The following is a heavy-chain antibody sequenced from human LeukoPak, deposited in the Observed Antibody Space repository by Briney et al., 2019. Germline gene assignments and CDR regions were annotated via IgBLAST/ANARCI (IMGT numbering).Heavy chain of an antibody. CDR2: IIPILGIA. D-gene: IGHD3-3*01. Sequence: GASVKVSCKASGGTFSSYTISWVRQAPGQGLEWMGRIIPILGIANYAQKFQGRVTITADKSTSTAYMELSSLRSEDTAVYYCASNFLEWLSPESDDCWGQGTLVTVSS. V-gene: IGHV1-69*02. CDR3: ASNFLEWLSPESDDC. CDR1: GGTFSSYT. J-gene: IGHJ4*02.